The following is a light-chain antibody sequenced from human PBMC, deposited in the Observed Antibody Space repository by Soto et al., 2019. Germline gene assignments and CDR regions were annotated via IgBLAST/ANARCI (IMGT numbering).Light chain of an antibody. CDR1: QSVRSSH. Sequence: ETVLTQSPATLSLSRGERATLSCRASQSVRSSHLAWYQQRPGQAPRLLIYGASSRATGIPDRFSGSGSGTDFTLTISRLEPEDFAVYYCQQYNSSPLTFGGGTKVDIK. J-gene: IGKJ4*01. V-gene: IGKV3-20*01. CDR3: QQYNSSPLT. CDR2: GAS.